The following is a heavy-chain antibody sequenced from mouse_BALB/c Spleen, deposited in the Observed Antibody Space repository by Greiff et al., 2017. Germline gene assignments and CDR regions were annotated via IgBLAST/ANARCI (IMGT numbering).Heavy chain of an antibody. CDR3: ARKGRVYYCGSSDYAMDY. D-gene: IGHD1-1*01. V-gene: IGHV1-18*01. CDR1: GYSFTGYT. J-gene: IGHJ4*01. CDR2: INPYNGGT. Sequence: VQLQQSGPELVKPGASMKISCKASGYSFTGYTMNWVKQSHGKNLEWIGLINPYNGGTSYNQKFKGKATLTVDKSSSTAYMELLSLTSEDSAVYYCARKGRVYYCGSSDYAMDYWGQGTSVTVSS.